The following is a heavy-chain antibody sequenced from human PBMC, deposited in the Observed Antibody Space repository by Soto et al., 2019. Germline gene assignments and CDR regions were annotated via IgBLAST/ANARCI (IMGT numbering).Heavy chain of an antibody. CDR2: IIPIFGTA. J-gene: IGHJ3*02. Sequence: QVQLVQSGAEVKKPGSSVKVSCKASGGTFSSYAISWVRQAPGQGLEWMGGIIPIFGTANYARKFQGRVTITADKSTSTAYMELSSLRSEDTAVYYCARDIPPYYYDSSGTNDAFDIWGQGTMVTVSS. D-gene: IGHD3-22*01. CDR3: ARDIPPYYYDSSGTNDAFDI. V-gene: IGHV1-69*06. CDR1: GGTFSSYA.